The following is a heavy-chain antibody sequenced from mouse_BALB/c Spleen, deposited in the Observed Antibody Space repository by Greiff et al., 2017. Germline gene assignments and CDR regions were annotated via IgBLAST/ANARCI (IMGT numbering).Heavy chain of an antibody. CDR2: INPYNDGT. J-gene: IGHJ2*01. V-gene: IGHV1-14*01. CDR1: GYTFTSYV. CDR3: ARRLITTVVGDYFDY. Sequence: EVQRVESGPELVKPGASVKMSCKASGYTFTSYVMHWVKQKPGQGLEWIGYINPYNDGTKYNEKFKGKATLTSDKSSSTAYMELSSLTSEDSAVYYCARRLITTVVGDYFDYWGQGTTLTVSS. D-gene: IGHD1-1*01.